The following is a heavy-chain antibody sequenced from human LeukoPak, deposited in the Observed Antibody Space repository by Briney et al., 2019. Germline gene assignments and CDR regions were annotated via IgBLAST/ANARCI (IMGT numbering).Heavy chain of an antibody. V-gene: IGHV1-46*01. CDR1: GYTFTSYY. Sequence: ASVKVSCTASGYTFTSYYMHWVRQAPGQGLEWMGIINPSGGSTSYAQKFQGRVTMTRDTSTSTVYMELSSLRSEDTAVYYCARSSSFDSSGYYYPFDYWGQGTLVTVSS. D-gene: IGHD3-22*01. CDR3: ARSSSFDSSGYYYPFDY. CDR2: INPSGGST. J-gene: IGHJ4*02.